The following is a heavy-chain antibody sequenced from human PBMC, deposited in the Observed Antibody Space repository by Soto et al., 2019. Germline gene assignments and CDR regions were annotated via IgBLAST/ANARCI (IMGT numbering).Heavy chain of an antibody. CDR1: GFTFSSYS. CDR3: ARYGGDWDLYYFDY. J-gene: IGHJ4*02. Sequence: GGSLRLSCAASGFTFSSYSMNWVRQAPGKGLEWVSSISSSSSYIYYADSVKGRFTISRDNAKNSLYLQMNSLRAEETAVYYCARYGGDWDLYYFDYWGQGTLVTVSS. D-gene: IGHD2-21*02. CDR2: ISSSSSYI. V-gene: IGHV3-21*01.